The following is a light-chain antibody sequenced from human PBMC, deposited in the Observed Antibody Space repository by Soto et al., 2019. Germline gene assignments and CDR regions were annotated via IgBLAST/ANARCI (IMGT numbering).Light chain of an antibody. CDR1: ETVRSN. Sequence: RVMTQSPDTPSVSPGERATLSCRASETVRSNLAWYQQKPGQAPRLLIYAASTRATGIPARFIGNGSGTEFTLTISSLQSEDFAVYYCQQYNNWWTFGQGTKV. CDR2: AAS. J-gene: IGKJ1*01. CDR3: QQYNNWWT. V-gene: IGKV3D-15*01.